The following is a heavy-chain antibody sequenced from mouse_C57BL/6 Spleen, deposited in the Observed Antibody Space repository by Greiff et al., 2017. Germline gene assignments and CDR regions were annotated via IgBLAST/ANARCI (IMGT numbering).Heavy chain of an antibody. CDR2: IWSDGST. V-gene: IGHV2-6*03. Sequence: VQLKESGPGLVAPSPSLSISCTVSGFSLTSYGVHWVRQPPGKGLEWLVVIWSDGSTTYNSALNSRLSISKDNSKSQVFLKMNSLLTDDTAMYYCSRGTPNYYAMDYWGQGTSVTVSS. D-gene: IGHD3-3*01. CDR1: GFSLTSYG. CDR3: SRGTPNYYAMDY. J-gene: IGHJ4*01.